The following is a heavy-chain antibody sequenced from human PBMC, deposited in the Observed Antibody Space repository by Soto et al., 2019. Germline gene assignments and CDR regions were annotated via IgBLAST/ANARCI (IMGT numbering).Heavy chain of an antibody. Sequence: GGSLRLSCAASGFTFRNYGMHWVRQAPGKGLEWVISISYDGSKKNYADSVKGRFTISRDNSKNTLDLEMNSLRAEDTAVYYCARGCYRSTAHCGLDVWGQGTTVTVSS. J-gene: IGHJ6*02. CDR1: GFTFRNYG. D-gene: IGHD6-13*01. CDR2: ISYDGSKK. V-gene: IGHV3-33*01. CDR3: ARGCYRSTAHCGLDV.